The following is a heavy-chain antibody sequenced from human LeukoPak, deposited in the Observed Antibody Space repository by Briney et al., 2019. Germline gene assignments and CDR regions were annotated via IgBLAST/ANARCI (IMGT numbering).Heavy chain of an antibody. V-gene: IGHV3-48*03. J-gene: IGHJ4*02. Sequence: PGGSLRLSCAASGFTFSSYEMNWVRQAPGKGLEWVSYISSSGSTIYYADSVKGRFTISRDNAKNSLYLQMNSLRAEDTAVYYCARDRARVGSGSYYSSVNFDYWGQGTLVAVSS. CDR1: GFTFSSYE. D-gene: IGHD3-10*01. CDR3: ARDRARVGSGSYYSSVNFDY. CDR2: ISSSGSTI.